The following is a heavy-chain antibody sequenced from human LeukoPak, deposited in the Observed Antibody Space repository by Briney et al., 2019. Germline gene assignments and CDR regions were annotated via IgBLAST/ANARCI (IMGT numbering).Heavy chain of an antibody. V-gene: IGHV4-59*01. D-gene: IGHD6-13*01. Sequence: PSETLSPTCTVSGASISSYYWSWICQPPGKGLEWIGYIYYSGSTNYSPSLKSRLTISVDTSKNQFSLKLSSVTAADTAVYYCARTYGSSGLGYFDLWGRGTLVTVSS. CDR1: GASISSYY. CDR3: ARTYGSSGLGYFDL. CDR2: IYYSGST. J-gene: IGHJ2*01.